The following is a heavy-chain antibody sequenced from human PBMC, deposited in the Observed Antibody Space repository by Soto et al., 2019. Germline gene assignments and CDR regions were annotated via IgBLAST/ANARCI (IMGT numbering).Heavy chain of an antibody. V-gene: IGHV1-69*13. CDR3: EVTIFGVVTTPDGMDV. Sequence: SXKVSCKASGGTFSSYAISWVRQAPGQGLEWMGGIIPIFGTANYAQKFQGRVTITADESTSTAYMELSSLRSEDTAVYYCEVTIFGVVTTPDGMDVWGQGTTVTVSS. CDR2: IIPIFGTA. J-gene: IGHJ6*02. D-gene: IGHD3-3*01. CDR1: GGTFSSYA.